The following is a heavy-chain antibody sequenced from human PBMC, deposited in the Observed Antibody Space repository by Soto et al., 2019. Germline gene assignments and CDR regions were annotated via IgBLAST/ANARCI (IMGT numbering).Heavy chain of an antibody. V-gene: IGHV1-69*04. Sequence: SVKVSCKASGYTFTSYPMNCVRQAPGQGLEWMGRIIPILGIANYAQKFQGRVMITADKSTSTAYMELSSLRSEDTAVYYCARDQPLVVAATPLDYWGQGTLVTVSS. CDR2: IIPILGIA. CDR3: ARDQPLVVAATPLDY. J-gene: IGHJ4*02. D-gene: IGHD2-15*01. CDR1: GYTFTSYP.